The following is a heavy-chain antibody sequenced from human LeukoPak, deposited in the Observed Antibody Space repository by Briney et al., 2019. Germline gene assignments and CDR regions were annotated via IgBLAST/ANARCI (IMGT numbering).Heavy chain of an antibody. D-gene: IGHD3-3*01. CDR3: AKDTGSMRVWVYEFDY. J-gene: IGHJ4*02. Sequence: PGGSLRLSCAASGFTFSSYAMTWVRQAPGKGLEWVSAISGSGDITYYAHSVKGRFTLSRDNSKNTLYLQMNSLRAEDTAVYYCAKDTGSMRVWVYEFDYWGQGTLVTVSS. CDR1: GFTFSSYA. V-gene: IGHV3-23*01. CDR2: ISGSGDIT.